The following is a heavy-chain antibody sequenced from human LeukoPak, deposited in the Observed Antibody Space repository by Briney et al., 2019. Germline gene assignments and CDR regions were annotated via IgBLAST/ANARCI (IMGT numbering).Heavy chain of an antibody. D-gene: IGHD6-6*01. Sequence: ASVKVSCKASGYTFTCYYMHWVRQAPGQGLEWMGWINPNSDGTNYAQKFQGRVTMTRDTSISTAYMELSRLRSDDTAVYYCARGISRKYSSSSLGYWGQGTLVTVSS. CDR3: ARGISRKYSSSSLGY. CDR1: GYTFTCYY. CDR2: INPNSDGT. J-gene: IGHJ4*02. V-gene: IGHV1-2*02.